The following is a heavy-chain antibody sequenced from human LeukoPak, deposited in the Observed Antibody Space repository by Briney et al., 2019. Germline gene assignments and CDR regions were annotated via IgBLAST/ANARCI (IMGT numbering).Heavy chain of an antibody. CDR3: ARGWGPNWFDS. CDR1: GGSFSGYY. D-gene: IGHD7-27*01. V-gene: IGHV4-34*01. CDR2: INHSGST. J-gene: IGHJ5*01. Sequence: SETLSLTCAVYGGSFSGYYWSWIRQPPGKGLEWIGEINHSGSTNYNPSLKSRITISVDTSKNQFSLKLSSVTAADTAVYYCARGWGPNWFDSWGQGPLVTVSS.